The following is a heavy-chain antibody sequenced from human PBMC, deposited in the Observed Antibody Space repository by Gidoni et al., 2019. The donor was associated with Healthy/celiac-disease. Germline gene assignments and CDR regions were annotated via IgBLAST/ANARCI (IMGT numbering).Heavy chain of an antibody. CDR2: IYYSGST. Sequence: QLQLQESGPGLVKPSETLSLTCTVSGGSISSSSYYWGWIRQPPGKGLEWIGSIYYSGSTYYNPSRKSRVTISVDTSKNQFSLKLSSVTAADTAVYYCARLKVTPSPHIDYWGQGTLVTVSS. V-gene: IGHV4-39*01. D-gene: IGHD4-4*01. CDR3: ARLKVTPSPHIDY. J-gene: IGHJ4*02. CDR1: GGSISSSSYY.